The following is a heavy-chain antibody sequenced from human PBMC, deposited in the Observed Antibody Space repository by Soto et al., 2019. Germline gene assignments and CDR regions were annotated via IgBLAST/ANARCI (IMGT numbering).Heavy chain of an antibody. J-gene: IGHJ6*02. CDR3: ATREMVRGVISPYYYYGMDV. CDR2: ISGSGGST. Sequence: LRLSCAASGFTFSSYAMSWVRQAPGKGLEWVSAISGSGGSTYYADSVKGRFTISRDNSKNTLYLQMNSLRAEDTAVYYCATREMVRGVISPYYYYGMDVWGQGTTVTVSS. CDR1: GFTFSSYA. V-gene: IGHV3-23*01. D-gene: IGHD3-10*01.